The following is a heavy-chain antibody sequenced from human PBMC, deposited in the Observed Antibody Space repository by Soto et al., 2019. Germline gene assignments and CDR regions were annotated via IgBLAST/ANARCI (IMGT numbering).Heavy chain of an antibody. Sequence: EVQLVESGGGLVQPGGSLRLSCAASGFTFSSYSMNWVRQAPGKGLEWVSYISSSSSTIYYADSVKGRFTISRDNAKNSLYLQMNSLRDEDTAVYYCARGADYGDYVDAPPWWGPGTLVTVSS. CDR1: GFTFSSYS. CDR2: ISSSSSTI. J-gene: IGHJ4*02. D-gene: IGHD4-17*01. CDR3: ARGADYGDYVDAPPW. V-gene: IGHV3-48*02.